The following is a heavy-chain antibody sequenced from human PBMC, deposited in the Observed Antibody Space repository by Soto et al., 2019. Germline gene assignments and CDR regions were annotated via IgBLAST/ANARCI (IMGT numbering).Heavy chain of an antibody. CDR3: AKVGSSYDSSGYYYYYGMDV. V-gene: IGHV3-30*18. J-gene: IGHJ6*02. D-gene: IGHD3-22*01. CDR1: GFPLSSYG. CDR2: ISYDGSNK. Sequence: PGGPQRLSCTASGFPLSSYGMHLVRQEPGKGLEWVAVISYDGSNKYYADSVKGRFTISRDNSKNTLYLQMNSLRAEDTAVYYCAKVGSSYDSSGYYYYYGMDVWGQGNTVTGS.